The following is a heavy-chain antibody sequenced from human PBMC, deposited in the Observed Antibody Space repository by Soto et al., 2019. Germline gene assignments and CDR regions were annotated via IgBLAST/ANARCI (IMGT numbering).Heavy chain of an antibody. CDR1: GFTFSNYG. CDR3: AKRHYGDDVDY. D-gene: IGHD4-17*01. CDR2: ISYDEINK. Sequence: QVQLVESGGGVVQPGRSLRLSCAASGFTFSNYGMHWVRQAPGKGLEWVAFISYDEINKYYADSVKGRFTISRDNSKNTLYLHMNSLKSEDTAVYYCAKRHYGDDVDYWGQGTLVSVSS. J-gene: IGHJ4*02. V-gene: IGHV3-30*18.